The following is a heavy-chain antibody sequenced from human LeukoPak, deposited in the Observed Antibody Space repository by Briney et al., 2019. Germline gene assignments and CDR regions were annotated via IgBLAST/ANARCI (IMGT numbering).Heavy chain of an antibody. V-gene: IGHV4-59*01. CDR2: IYYSGST. Sequence: SETLSLTCTVSGGSISSYYRSWIRQPPGKGLEWIGYIYYSGSTNYNPSLKSRVTISVDTSKNQFSLKLSSVTAADTAVYYCARAVWTGTTNYFDYWGQGTLVTVSS. J-gene: IGHJ4*02. D-gene: IGHD1-7*01. CDR1: GGSISSYY. CDR3: ARAVWTGTTNYFDY.